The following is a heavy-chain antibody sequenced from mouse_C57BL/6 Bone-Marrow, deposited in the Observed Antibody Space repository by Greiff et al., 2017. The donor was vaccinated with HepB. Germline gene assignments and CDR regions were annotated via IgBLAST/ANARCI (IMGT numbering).Heavy chain of an antibody. Sequence: EVQRVESGPGLVKPSQSLSLTCSVTGYSITSGYYWNWIRQFPGNKLEWMGYISYDGSNNYNPSLKNRISITRDTSKNQFFLTLNSVTTEDTATYYCARGGGITTYYFDYWGQGTTLTVSS. CDR2: ISYDGSN. D-gene: IGHD1-1*01. J-gene: IGHJ2*01. V-gene: IGHV3-6*01. CDR1: GYSITSGYY. CDR3: ARGGGITTYYFDY.